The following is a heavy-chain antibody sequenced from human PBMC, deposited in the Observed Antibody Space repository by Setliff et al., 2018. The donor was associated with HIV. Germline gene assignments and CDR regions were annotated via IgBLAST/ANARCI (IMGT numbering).Heavy chain of an antibody. CDR2: IGTGGDT. D-gene: IGHD2-2*01. V-gene: IGHV3-13*01. CDR1: GFIFSNHD. Sequence: GGSLRLSCEASGFIFSNHDFHWVRQAAAKGLEWVAAIGTGGDTYYVDSVKGRFTISRENARNSLYLQMNSLRAGDTAVYYCAREIVPLYTGGHYLYGIDVWGQGTAVTVSS. J-gene: IGHJ6*02. CDR3: AREIVPLYTGGHYLYGIDV.